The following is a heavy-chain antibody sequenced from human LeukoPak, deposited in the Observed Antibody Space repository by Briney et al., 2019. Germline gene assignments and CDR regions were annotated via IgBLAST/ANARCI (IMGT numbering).Heavy chain of an antibody. CDR3: ARVARGNYYYFDS. CDR2: ISSSNEAT. Sequence: GGSLRLSCAPSGFTFSSYSLTWVRQAPGKGLEWVSYISSSNEATSYADSVEGRFTSSRDYAKNSLYLQMNSLRAEDTAVYYCARVARGNYYYFDSWGQGTLATVSS. D-gene: IGHD1-26*01. CDR1: GFTFSSYS. V-gene: IGHV3-48*04. J-gene: IGHJ4*02.